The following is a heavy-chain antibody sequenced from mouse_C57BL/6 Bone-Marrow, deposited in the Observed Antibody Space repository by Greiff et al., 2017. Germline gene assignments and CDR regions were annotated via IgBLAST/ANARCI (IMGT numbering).Heavy chain of an antibody. V-gene: IGHV1-26*01. CDR3: ARDYYGSSWYFDY. CDR2: INPNNGGT. J-gene: IGHJ2*01. Sequence: EVMLVESGPELVKPGASVKISCKASGYTFTDYYMNWVKQSHGKSLEWIGDINPNNGGTSYNQKLKGKATLTVDKSSSTAYMELRSLTSEDSAVYYCARDYYGSSWYFDYWGQGTILTGSS. CDR1: GYTFTDYY. D-gene: IGHD1-1*01.